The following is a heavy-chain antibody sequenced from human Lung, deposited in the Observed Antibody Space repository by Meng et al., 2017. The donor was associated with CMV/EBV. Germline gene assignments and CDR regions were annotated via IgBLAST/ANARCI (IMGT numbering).Heavy chain of an antibody. CDR3: ARVQGYCRRTSCQGGKADAFDI. CDR2: INPSGGST. Sequence: ASXXVSXKASGYTFTSYYMHWVRQAPGQGLEWMGIINPSGGSTSYAQKFQGRVTMTRDTSTSTVYMELSSLRSEDTAVYYCARVQGYCRRTSCQGGKADAFDIWGQGTMVTVSS. J-gene: IGHJ3*02. V-gene: IGHV1-46*01. D-gene: IGHD2-2*01. CDR1: GYTFTSYY.